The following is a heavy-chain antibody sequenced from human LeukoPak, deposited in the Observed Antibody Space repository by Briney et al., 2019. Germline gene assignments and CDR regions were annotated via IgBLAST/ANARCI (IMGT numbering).Heavy chain of an antibody. J-gene: IGHJ6*03. CDR2: ISYDGSNK. CDR1: GFTFSSYG. D-gene: IGHD1-26*01. CDR3: AKISGSYQDYYYYYYMDV. Sequence: QAGGSLRLSCAASGFTFSSYGMHWVRQAPGEGLEWVAVISYDGSNKYYADSVKGRFTISRDNSKNTLYLQMNSLRAEDTAVYYCAKISGSYQDYYYYYYMDVWGKGTTVTVSS. V-gene: IGHV3-30*18.